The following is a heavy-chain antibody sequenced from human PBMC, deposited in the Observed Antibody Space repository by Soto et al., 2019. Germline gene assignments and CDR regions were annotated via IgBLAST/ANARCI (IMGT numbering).Heavy chain of an antibody. J-gene: IGHJ6*02. V-gene: IGHV1-69*13. Sequence: SVKVSCKASGGTFSSYAISWVRQAPGQGLEWMGGIIPIFGTANYAQKFQGRVTITADESTSTAYMELSSLRSEDTAVYYCVEGMDFDGLLDGMDVWGQGTTVTVSS. CDR3: VEGMDFDGLLDGMDV. CDR1: GGTFSSYA. D-gene: IGHD3-9*01. CDR2: IIPIFGTA.